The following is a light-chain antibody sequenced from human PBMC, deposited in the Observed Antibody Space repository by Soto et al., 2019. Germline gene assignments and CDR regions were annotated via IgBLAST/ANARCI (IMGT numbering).Light chain of an antibody. CDR3: QQYHRYWT. CDR1: QNIRSR. CDR2: DAS. J-gene: IGKJ1*01. Sequence: DIQLTQSPSFLSPSIGESVTITCRASQNIRSRLAWFQQKPGKAPKLLIYDASSLESGVPQRFSGSGSGTEFTLTISSLQTDDFSTYYCQQYHRYWTFGQGTKVYI. V-gene: IGKV1-5*01.